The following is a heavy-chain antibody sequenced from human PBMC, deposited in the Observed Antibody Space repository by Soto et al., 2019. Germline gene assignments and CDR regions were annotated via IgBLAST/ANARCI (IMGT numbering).Heavy chain of an antibody. CDR1: GGTFSSYA. V-gene: IGHV1-69*13. D-gene: IGHD3-10*01. CDR2: IIPIFGTA. Sequence: ASVKVSCKASGGTFSSYAISWVRQAPGQGLEWMGGIIPIFGTANYAQKFQGRVTITADESTSTAYMELSSLRSEDTAVHYCASGEARGSGSCPGCWGQGNLVTLSS. J-gene: IGHJ4*02. CDR3: ASGEARGSGSCPGC.